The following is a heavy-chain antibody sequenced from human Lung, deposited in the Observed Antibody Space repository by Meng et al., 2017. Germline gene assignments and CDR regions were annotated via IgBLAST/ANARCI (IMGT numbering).Heavy chain of an antibody. J-gene: IGHJ4*02. CDR2: ISSSSSYI. D-gene: IGHD4-11*01. CDR1: GFTFSSYS. V-gene: IGHV3-21*01. CDR3: ARDDYGNYTPLDY. Sequence: EVQLVESGGGLVKPGGSLRLSCAASGFTFSSYSMNWVRQAPGKGLEWVSSISSSSSYIYYADSVKGRFTISRDNAKNSLYLQMNSLRAEDTAVYYCARDDYGNYTPLDYWGQGTLVTVSS.